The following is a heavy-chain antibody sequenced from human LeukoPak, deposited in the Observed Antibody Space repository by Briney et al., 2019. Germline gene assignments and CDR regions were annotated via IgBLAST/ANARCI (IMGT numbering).Heavy chain of an antibody. V-gene: IGHV1-46*01. D-gene: IGHD2-21*02. J-gene: IGHJ5*02. CDR2: INPGGTFA. Sequence: GASVKVSCKASGYSFTSYYMHWVRQAPGHGLEWMGLINPGGTFAIYSQRFQGRVTLTRDISTSTDYMELTSLTFDDTAIYYCARDNSFEDTAWWFDPWGQGTLVTVSS. CDR3: ARDNSFEDTAWWFDP. CDR1: GYSFTSYY.